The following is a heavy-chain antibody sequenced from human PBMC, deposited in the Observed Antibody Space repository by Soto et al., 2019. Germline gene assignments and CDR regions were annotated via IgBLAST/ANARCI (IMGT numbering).Heavy chain of an antibody. D-gene: IGHD6-13*01. CDR2: IYPGDSDT. Sequence: GESLKISCNGSGYSFTSYWIGWVRQMPGKGLEWMGIIYPGDSDTGYSPSFQGQVTISADKSISTAYLQWSSLKASDTAMYYCARQRGAAGSAGWFDPWGQGTLVTVSS. CDR3: ARQRGAAGSAGWFDP. V-gene: IGHV5-51*01. CDR1: GYSFTSYW. J-gene: IGHJ5*02.